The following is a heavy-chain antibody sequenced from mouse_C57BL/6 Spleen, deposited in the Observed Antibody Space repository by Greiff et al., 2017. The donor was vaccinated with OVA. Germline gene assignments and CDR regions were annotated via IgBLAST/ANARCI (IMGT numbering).Heavy chain of an antibody. CDR2: ISSGSSTI. CDR3: ARRGLRWYAMDY. Sequence: EVKLMESGGGLVKPGGSLKLSCAASGFTFSDYGMHWVRQAPEKGLEWVAYISSGSSTIYYADTVKGRFTITRDNAKNTLFLQMTSLRSEDTARYYCARRGLRWYAMDYWGQGTSVTVSS. J-gene: IGHJ4*01. CDR1: GFTFSDYG. V-gene: IGHV5-17*01. D-gene: IGHD2-10*01.